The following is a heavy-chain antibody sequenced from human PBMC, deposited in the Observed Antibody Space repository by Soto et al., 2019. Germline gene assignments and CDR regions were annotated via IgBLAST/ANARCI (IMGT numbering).Heavy chain of an antibody. J-gene: IGHJ6*02. CDR3: AKDKGLSCSGGSCLAFYSYGMDV. CDR1: GSTFSSYA. V-gene: IGHV3-30*18. Sequence: QVQLVESGGGLVQPGRSLRLSCAASGSTFSSYAMYWVRQAPGKGLEWVAVISYDGSNKYNADSVKGRFTISRDNSKNRLYLQMNSLRAEDTAVYYCAKDKGLSCSGGSCLAFYSYGMDVWGQGTTVTVSS. D-gene: IGHD2-15*01. CDR2: ISYDGSNK.